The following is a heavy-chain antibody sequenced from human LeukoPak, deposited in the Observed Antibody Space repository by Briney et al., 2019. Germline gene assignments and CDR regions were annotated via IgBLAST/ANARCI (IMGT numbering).Heavy chain of an antibody. CDR2: ISGSGGST. Sequence: PGGSLRLSCAASGFTFSSYAMSWVRQAPGKGLEWVSAISGSGGSTYYADSVKGRFTISRDNSKNTLYLQMNSLRPEDTAVYYCAKDIVVVVAAYRPSNRDYGGQGTLVTVSS. J-gene: IGHJ4*02. V-gene: IGHV3-23*01. CDR1: GFTFSSYA. CDR3: AKDIVVVVAAYRPSNRDY. D-gene: IGHD2-15*01.